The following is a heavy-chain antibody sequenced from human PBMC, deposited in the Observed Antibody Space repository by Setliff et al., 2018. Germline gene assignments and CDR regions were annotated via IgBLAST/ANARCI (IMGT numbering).Heavy chain of an antibody. CDR2: VERNIESWAT. V-gene: IGHV3-15*04. J-gene: IGHJ4*02. D-gene: IGHD2-15*01. Sequence: PGGSLRLSCAASGFTFSSAWMSWVRQAPGAGLEWVGRVERNIESWATRYAAPVKDRFTIWGDDSKDTVFLEMHALKPEDTAVYYCTADLPLSDRYSHDYWGQGTLVTVSS. CDR3: TADLPLSDRYSHDY. CDR1: GFTFSSAW.